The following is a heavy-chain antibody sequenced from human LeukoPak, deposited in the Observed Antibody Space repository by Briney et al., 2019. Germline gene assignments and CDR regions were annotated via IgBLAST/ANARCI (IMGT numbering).Heavy chain of an antibody. CDR3: ARVGSRMVRGVIPDPYYYYGMDV. V-gene: IGHV3-21*01. Sequence: GGSLRLSCAASGFTFSSYAMNWVRQAPGKGLEWVSSISSSSSYIYYADSVKGRFTISRDNAKNSLYLQMNSLRAEDTAVYYCARVGSRMVRGVIPDPYYYYGMDVWGQGTTVTVSS. CDR2: ISSSSSYI. CDR1: GFTFSSYA. J-gene: IGHJ6*02. D-gene: IGHD3-10*01.